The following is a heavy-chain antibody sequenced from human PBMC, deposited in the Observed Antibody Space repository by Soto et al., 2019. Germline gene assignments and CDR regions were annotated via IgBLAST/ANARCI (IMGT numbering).Heavy chain of an antibody. D-gene: IGHD1-1*01. J-gene: IGHJ4*02. V-gene: IGHV3-21*01. CDR2: ISSSSSYI. Sequence: GGSLRLSCAASGFTFSSYSMNWVRQAPGKGLEWVSSISSSSSYIYYADSVKGRFTISRDNAKNSLYLQMNSLRAEDTAVYYCARAPDDVEMATTYFDYWGQGTLVTVSS. CDR3: ARAPDDVEMATTYFDY. CDR1: GFTFSSYS.